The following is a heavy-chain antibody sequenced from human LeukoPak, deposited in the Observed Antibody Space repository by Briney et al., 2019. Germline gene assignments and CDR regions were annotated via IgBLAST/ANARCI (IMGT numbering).Heavy chain of an antibody. D-gene: IGHD6-25*01. J-gene: IGHJ6*03. CDR1: GGSFSGYY. CDR2: INHSGST. Sequence: SETLSLTCAVYGGSFSGYYWSWIRQPPGKGLGWIGEINHSGSTNYNPSLKSRVTISVDTSKNQFSLKLSSVTAADTAVYYCALGSPLYYYYMDVWGKGTTVTVSS. CDR3: ALGSPLYYYYMDV. V-gene: IGHV4-34*01.